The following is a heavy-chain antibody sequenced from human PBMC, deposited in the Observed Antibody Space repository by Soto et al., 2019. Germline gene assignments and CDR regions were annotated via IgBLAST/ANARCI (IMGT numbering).Heavy chain of an antibody. V-gene: IGHV4-34*01. J-gene: IGHJ6*02. D-gene: IGHD6-13*01. CDR1: GGSFSGYY. CDR3: ASLIAAAGYYYGMDV. CDR2: INHSGST. Sequence: QVQLQQWGAGLLKPSETLSLTCAVYGGSFSGYYWSWIRQPPGKGLEWIGEINHSGSTNYNPSLKSRVTISVDTSKNQFSLKLSSVTAADTAVYYCASLIAAAGYYYGMDVWGQGTTVTVSS.